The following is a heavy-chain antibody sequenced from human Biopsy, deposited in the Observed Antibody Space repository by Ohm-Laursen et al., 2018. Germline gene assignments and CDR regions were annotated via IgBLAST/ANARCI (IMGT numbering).Heavy chain of an antibody. D-gene: IGHD5-24*01. Sequence: GTLSLTCAVSGYSISTGYYWGWIRQPPGKGLEWIGSIFHTGTTYYNPSLKSRVTISVDTSKNQFSLKLISVTAADTAMYYCARALPPHIQSGYLWGQGTLVTVSS. V-gene: IGHV4-38-2*01. J-gene: IGHJ5*02. CDR2: IFHTGTT. CDR3: ARALPPHIQSGYL. CDR1: GYSISTGYY.